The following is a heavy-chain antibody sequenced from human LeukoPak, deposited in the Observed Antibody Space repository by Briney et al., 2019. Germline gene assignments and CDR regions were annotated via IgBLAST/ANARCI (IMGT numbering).Heavy chain of an antibody. CDR2: ISGSDGST. CDR1: GFTFSRYN. Sequence: GGSLRLSCAASGFTFSRYNMNWVRQAPGKGLEWVSGISGSDGSTYYADSVKGRFTISRDNSKNTLYLQMNGLRAEDTAVYYCAKDSAKKYDDYWGQGTLVTVSS. CDR3: AKDSAKKYDDY. V-gene: IGHV3-23*01. J-gene: IGHJ4*02. D-gene: IGHD2/OR15-2a*01.